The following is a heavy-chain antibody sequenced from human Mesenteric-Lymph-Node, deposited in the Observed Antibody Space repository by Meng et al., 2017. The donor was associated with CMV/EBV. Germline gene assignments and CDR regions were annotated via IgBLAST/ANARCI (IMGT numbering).Heavy chain of an antibody. J-gene: IGHJ3*02. Sequence: LSLTCTVSGGSISSYYWSWIRQPPGKGLEWVSYISSSGSTIYYADSVKGRFTISRDNAKNSLYLQMNSLRAEDTAVYYCAREKQWPDAFDIWGQGTMVTVSS. CDR3: AREKQWPDAFDI. CDR2: ISSSGSTI. D-gene: IGHD6-19*01. V-gene: IGHV3-11*04. CDR1: GGSISSYY.